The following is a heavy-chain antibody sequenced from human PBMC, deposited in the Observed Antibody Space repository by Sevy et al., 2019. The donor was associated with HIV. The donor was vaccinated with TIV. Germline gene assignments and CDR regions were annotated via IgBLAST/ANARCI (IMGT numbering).Heavy chain of an antibody. CDR2: MKQDGSEE. V-gene: IGHV3-7*01. J-gene: IGHJ4*02. CDR1: GFSFSIYW. Sequence: GGSLRLSCAASGFSFSIYWMSWVRQAPGKGLEWVATMKQDGSEEDYVDSVKGRFTISRDNAKNSLFLQMNSLSAEDTAVYYCVREGGGDYFDYWGQGTLVTVSS. D-gene: IGHD3-16*01. CDR3: VREGGGDYFDY.